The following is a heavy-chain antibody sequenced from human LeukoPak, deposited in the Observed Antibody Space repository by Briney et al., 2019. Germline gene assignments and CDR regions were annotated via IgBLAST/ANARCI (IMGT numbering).Heavy chain of an antibody. CDR2: IYYSGST. Sequence: SETLSLTCTVSGGSISSYYWSWIRQPPGKGLEWIGYIYYSGSTNYNPSLKSRVTISVDTSKNQSSLKLSSVTAADTAVYYCARPRYGSGNPFDYWGQGTLVTVSS. J-gene: IGHJ4*02. V-gene: IGHV4-59*01. CDR3: ARPRYGSGNPFDY. D-gene: IGHD3-10*01. CDR1: GGSISSYY.